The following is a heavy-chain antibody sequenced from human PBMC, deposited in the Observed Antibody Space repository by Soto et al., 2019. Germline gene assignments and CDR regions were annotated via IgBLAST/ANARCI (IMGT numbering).Heavy chain of an antibody. Sequence: GSLRLSCAASGFTFSSYSMNWVRQAPGKGLEWVSSISSSSSYIYYADSVKGRFTISRDNAKNSLYLKMNSLRAEDTAVYYCARAPYYYDSSVYYYVWGQGTLVTVS. CDR2: ISSSSSYI. CDR3: ARAPYYYDSSVYYYV. CDR1: GFTFSSYS. V-gene: IGHV3-21*01. D-gene: IGHD3-22*01. J-gene: IGHJ4*02.